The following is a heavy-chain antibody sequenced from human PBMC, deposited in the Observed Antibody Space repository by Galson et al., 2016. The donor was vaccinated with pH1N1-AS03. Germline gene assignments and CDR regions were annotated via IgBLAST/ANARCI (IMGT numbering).Heavy chain of an antibody. CDR2: ISSDGSET. CDR3: ARDYAYCNGPSCFNIDD. D-gene: IGHD2-21*01. CDR1: QATFSSYG. V-gene: IGHV3-30*03. Sequence: SLRLSCAASQATFSSYGMHWVRQAPGGGLEWASFISSDGSETYYADSVKGRFTISRDNSKRTLFVQLNSLRRDDTAVCFCARDYAYCNGPSCFNIDDWGQGTLVIVSP. J-gene: IGHJ4*02.